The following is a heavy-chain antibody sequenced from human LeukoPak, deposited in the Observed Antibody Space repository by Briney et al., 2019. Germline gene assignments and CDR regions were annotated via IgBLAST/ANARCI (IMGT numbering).Heavy chain of an antibody. V-gene: IGHV1-69*01. J-gene: IGHJ4*02. D-gene: IGHD4-17*01. CDR1: GGTFSSFA. CDR2: MMPMFGTE. CDR3: AREPPSTLARDYGDLGGNFDY. Sequence: WVNVSCKVSGGTFSSFAISWVRQAAGHGRGWMGGMMPMFGTENYAQRFQGRVTITAGESTSTAYMELSSLRSEDTAVYYCAREPPSTLARDYGDLGGNFDYWGQGTLVTVSS.